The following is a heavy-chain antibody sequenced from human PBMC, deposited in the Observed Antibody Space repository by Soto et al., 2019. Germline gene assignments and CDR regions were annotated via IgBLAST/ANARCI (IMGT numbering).Heavy chain of an antibody. CDR1: GYTFTGYY. Sequence: SVKVSCKASGYTFTGYYMHWVRQAPGQGLEWMGGIIPIFGTANYAQKFQGRVTITADESTSTAYMELSSLRSEDTAVYYCARCRSGYDSYFYYGMDVWGQGTTVTVSS. CDR3: ARCRSGYDSYFYYGMDV. CDR2: IIPIFGTA. J-gene: IGHJ6*02. V-gene: IGHV1-69*13. D-gene: IGHD5-12*01.